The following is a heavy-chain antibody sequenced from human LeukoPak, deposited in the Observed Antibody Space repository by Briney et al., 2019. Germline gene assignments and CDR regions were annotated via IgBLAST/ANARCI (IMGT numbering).Heavy chain of an antibody. J-gene: IGHJ6*03. Sequence: GGSLRLSCAASGFTFSSYSMNWVRQAPGKGLEWVSSISSSSSYIYYADSVKGRFTISRDNAKNSLYLQMNSLRAEDTAVYYCASLDVVVVAATQYYYMDVWGKGTTVTVSS. CDR1: GFTFSSYS. CDR3: ASLDVVVVAATQYYYMDV. D-gene: IGHD2-15*01. CDR2: ISSSSSYI. V-gene: IGHV3-21*01.